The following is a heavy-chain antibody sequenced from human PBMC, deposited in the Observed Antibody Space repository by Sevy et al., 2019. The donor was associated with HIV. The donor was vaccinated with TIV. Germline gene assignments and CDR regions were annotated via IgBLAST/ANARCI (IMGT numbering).Heavy chain of an antibody. CDR3: TRVRALYYYDRSVSMEYDWFDP. CDR1: GYTFTSYD. Sequence: ASVKVSCKTSGYTFTSYDINWVRQPTGQGLEWMGWMNPNTGNTGFAQKFQDRVTMTRDTSTSTAYMELRSLRSDDTAIYYCTRVRALYYYDRSVSMEYDWFDPWGQGTLVTVSS. D-gene: IGHD3-22*01. V-gene: IGHV1-8*01. J-gene: IGHJ5*02. CDR2: MNPNTGNT.